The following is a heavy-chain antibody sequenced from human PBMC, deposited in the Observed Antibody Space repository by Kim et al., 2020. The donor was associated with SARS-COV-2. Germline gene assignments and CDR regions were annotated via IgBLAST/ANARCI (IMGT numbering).Heavy chain of an antibody. D-gene: IGHD1-20*01. Sequence: PSLKSRVTMAVDTSKNQFSLKLSSVTAADTAMYYCARDRITGLADAFHIWGQGTMVTVSS. V-gene: IGHV4-4*07. J-gene: IGHJ3*02. CDR3: ARDRITGLADAFHI.